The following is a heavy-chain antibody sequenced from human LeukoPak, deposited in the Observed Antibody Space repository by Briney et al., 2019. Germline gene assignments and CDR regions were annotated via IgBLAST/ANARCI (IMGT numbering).Heavy chain of an antibody. V-gene: IGHV3-23*01. D-gene: IGHD2-2*01. CDR3: AKVPDIVVVPAAEDY. J-gene: IGHJ4*02. CDR2: ISGSGGST. CDR1: GFTFSSYA. Sequence: GGSLRLSCAASGFTFSSYAMSWVRQAPGKGLEWVSAISGSGGSTYYADSVKGRFTISRDNSKNTLYLQMNSLRAEDTAVYSCAKVPDIVVVPAAEDYWGQGTLVTVSS.